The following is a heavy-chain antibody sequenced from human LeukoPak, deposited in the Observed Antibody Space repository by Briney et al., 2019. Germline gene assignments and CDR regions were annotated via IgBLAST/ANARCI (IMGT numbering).Heavy chain of an antibody. Sequence: HSQTLSLTCAISGDSVSSDSAAWNWIRQSPSRGLEWLGRTFYRSKWYNDYAESLISRITISPVTSKNQFSLQLYSVTPEDTAVYYCARDVGTSGWHTFDYWGQGTLVTVSS. J-gene: IGHJ4*02. CDR1: GDSVSSDSAA. CDR2: TFYRSKWYN. V-gene: IGHV6-1*01. D-gene: IGHD6-19*01. CDR3: ARDVGTSGWHTFDY.